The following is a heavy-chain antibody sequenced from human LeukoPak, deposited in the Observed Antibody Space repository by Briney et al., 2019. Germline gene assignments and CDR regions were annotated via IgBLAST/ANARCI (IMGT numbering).Heavy chain of an antibody. V-gene: IGHV4-4*08. CDR3: ARLIYNTFTNNWRFDS. Sequence: SETLSLTCTVSGGSISNYYWSWIRQSPGKGLEYIGYISSSGSTNYNPSLENRVIISRDMSRNQFPLELSSVTAADTALYFCARLIYNTFTNNWRFDSWGQGTLVTISS. J-gene: IGHJ4*02. CDR1: GGSISNYY. CDR2: ISSSGST. D-gene: IGHD1-1*01.